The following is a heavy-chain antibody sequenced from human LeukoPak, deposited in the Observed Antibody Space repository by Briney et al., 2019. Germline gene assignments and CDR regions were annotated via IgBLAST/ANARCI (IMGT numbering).Heavy chain of an antibody. Sequence: SETLSLTCTVSGGSISSYYWSWIRQPPGKGLEWIGYIYYSGSTNYNPSLKSRVTISVDTSKNQFSLKLSSVTAADTAVYYCARDQDGSASLFDYWGQGTLVTVSS. J-gene: IGHJ4*02. CDR1: GGSISSYY. CDR3: ARDQDGSASLFDY. D-gene: IGHD3-10*01. CDR2: IYYSGST. V-gene: IGHV4-59*01.